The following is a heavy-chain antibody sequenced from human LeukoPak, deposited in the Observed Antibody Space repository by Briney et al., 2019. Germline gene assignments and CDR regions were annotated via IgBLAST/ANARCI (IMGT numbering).Heavy chain of an antibody. Sequence: SETLSLTCTVSGGSISSGGYYWSWIRQHPGKGLEYIGNIYYSGSTYYNPSLKSRVTISVDTSKNQFSLKLSSVTAADTAVYYCARGPGGIVVVPAAANWFDPWGQGTLVTVSS. J-gene: IGHJ5*02. D-gene: IGHD2-2*01. CDR1: GGSISSGGYY. V-gene: IGHV4-31*03. CDR3: ARGPGGIVVVPAAANWFDP. CDR2: IYYSGST.